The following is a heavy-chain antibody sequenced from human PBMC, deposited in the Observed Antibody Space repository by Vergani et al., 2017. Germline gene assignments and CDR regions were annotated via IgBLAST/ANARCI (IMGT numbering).Heavy chain of an antibody. Sequence: QVQLVQSGAEVKKPGASVKVSCKVSGYTPTELSMHWVRQAPGKGLEWRGGFDPEDGETIYAQKFQGRVTMTEDTSTDTAYMELSSLRSEDTAVYFCTAPSGYSYTTNAFDVWGQGTMVTVSS. CDR3: TAPSGYSYTTNAFDV. V-gene: IGHV1-24*01. CDR1: GYTPTELS. D-gene: IGHD5-18*01. CDR2: FDPEDGET. J-gene: IGHJ3*01.